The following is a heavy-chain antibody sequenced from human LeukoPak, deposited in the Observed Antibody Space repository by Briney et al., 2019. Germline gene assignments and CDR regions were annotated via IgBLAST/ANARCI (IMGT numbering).Heavy chain of an antibody. CDR2: INPNSGGT. CDR3: ARDSMITFGGVPPLDWFDP. D-gene: IGHD3-16*01. J-gene: IGHJ5*02. CDR1: GHTFTDYY. Sequence: ASVKVSCKASGHTFTDYYLHWVRQAPGQGLEWMAWINPNSGGTNYAQKFQGRVTMTRDTSISTAYMELSRLRSDDTAVYYCARDSMITFGGVPPLDWFDPWGQGTLVTVSS. V-gene: IGHV1-2*02.